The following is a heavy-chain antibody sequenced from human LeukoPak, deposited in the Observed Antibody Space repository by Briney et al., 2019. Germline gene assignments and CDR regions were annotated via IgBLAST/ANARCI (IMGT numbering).Heavy chain of an antibody. CDR3: AGDLKFDY. CDR2: IIPILGIA. J-gene: IGHJ4*02. V-gene: IGHV1-69*04. CDR1: VCTFSSYA. Sequence: ASVNVSCKASVCTFSSYAISWVRQAPGQGLEWMGRIIPILGIANYTQKFQGRVTITADKSTSTAYMELSSLRSEDTAVYYCAGDLKFDYWGQGTLVTVSS.